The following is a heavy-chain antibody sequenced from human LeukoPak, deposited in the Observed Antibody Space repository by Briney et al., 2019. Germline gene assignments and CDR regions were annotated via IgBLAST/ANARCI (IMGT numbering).Heavy chain of an antibody. V-gene: IGHV4-59*12. D-gene: IGHD5-24*01. CDR2: IYYSGST. Sequence: SETLSLTCTVSGGSINNYYWNWIRQPPGKGLEWIGYIYYSGSTNYNPSLKSRVTISVDTSKNQFSLKLSSVTAADTAVYYCARARWLQRQYFDYWGQGTLVTVSS. J-gene: IGHJ4*02. CDR3: ARARWLQRQYFDY. CDR1: GGSINNYY.